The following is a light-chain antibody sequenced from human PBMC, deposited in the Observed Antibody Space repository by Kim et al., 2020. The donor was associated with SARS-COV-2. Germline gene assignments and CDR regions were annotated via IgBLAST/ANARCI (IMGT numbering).Light chain of an antibody. Sequence: APGKTARITCGGNNSGSKSVPWDQQKPGQAPVLVIYYDSDRPSGIPERFSGSNSGNTATLTISRVEAGDEADYYCQVWDSSSDHRVFGGGTQLTVL. CDR1: NSGSKS. V-gene: IGLV3-21*04. CDR3: QVWDSSSDHRV. J-gene: IGLJ3*02. CDR2: YDS.